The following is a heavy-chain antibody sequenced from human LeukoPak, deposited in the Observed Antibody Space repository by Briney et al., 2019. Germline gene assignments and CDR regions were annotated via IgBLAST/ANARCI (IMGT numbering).Heavy chain of an antibody. CDR2: IYYSGST. V-gene: IGHV4-59*01. Sequence: SETLSLTCTVSGGSISTYYWTWIRQPPGKGLEWIGNIYYSGSTNYNPSLKSRVTISLDTSKNQFSLKLTSVTAADTAVHYCARAVEATQGGHYYYYYMDVWGKGATVTVSS. J-gene: IGHJ6*03. CDR3: ARAVEATQGGHYYYYYMDV. D-gene: IGHD1-26*01. CDR1: GGSISTYY.